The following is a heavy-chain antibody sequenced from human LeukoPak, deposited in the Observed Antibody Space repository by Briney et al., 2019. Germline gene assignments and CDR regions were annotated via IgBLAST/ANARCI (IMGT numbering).Heavy chain of an antibody. CDR3: ARVDGSSSCPDY. Sequence: GGSLRLSCAASGFTFSSYWMSWVRQAPGTGLEWVANIKEDGSETYYVDSVKGRFTISRDNAKNSLYLQMSGLRVEDTAVYYCARVDGSSSCPDYWGQGTLVTVSS. CDR1: GFTFSSYW. D-gene: IGHD6-13*01. V-gene: IGHV3-7*01. J-gene: IGHJ4*02. CDR2: IKEDGSET.